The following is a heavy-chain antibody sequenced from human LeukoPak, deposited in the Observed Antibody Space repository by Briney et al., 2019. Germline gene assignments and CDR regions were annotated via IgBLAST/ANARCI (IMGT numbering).Heavy chain of an antibody. CDR2: ISGSGGST. D-gene: IGHD3-16*02. J-gene: IGHJ4*02. CDR1: GFTFSSYA. Sequence: GGSLRLSCAASGFTFSSYAMSWVRQAPGKGLEWVSAISGSGGSTYYADSVKGRLTISRDNSKNTLYLQMNSLRAEDTAVYYCAKNPLFVWGSYRSTYYFDYWGQGTLVTVSS. CDR3: AKNPLFVWGSYRSTYYFDY. V-gene: IGHV3-23*01.